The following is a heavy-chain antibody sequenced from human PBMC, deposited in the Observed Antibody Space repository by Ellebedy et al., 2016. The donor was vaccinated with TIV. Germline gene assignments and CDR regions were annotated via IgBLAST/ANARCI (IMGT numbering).Heavy chain of an antibody. CDR3: ARDPPRTGDSYFDL. D-gene: IGHD1-1*01. J-gene: IGHJ2*01. CDR2: IYPYSGGT. Sequence: ASVKVSCKASGYTFTAYHIHWVRQAPGQGLEWMGWIYPYSGGTNYAPKFQGRVTMTRDMSISTAYMELSGLKSDDTAVYYCARDPPRTGDSYFDLWGRGTLVTVSS. CDR1: GYTFTAYH. V-gene: IGHV1-2*02.